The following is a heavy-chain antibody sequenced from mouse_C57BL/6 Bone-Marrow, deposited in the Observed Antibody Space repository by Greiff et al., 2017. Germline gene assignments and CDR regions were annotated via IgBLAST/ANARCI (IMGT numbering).Heavy chain of an antibody. CDR1: GFTFSDYY. J-gene: IGHJ4*01. CDR3: ARTRRGRGYARDY. Sequence: EVHLVESEGGLVQPGSSMKLSCTASGFTFSDYYMAWVRQVPEKGLEWVANINYDGSSTYYLDSLKSRFIISRDNAKNILYLQMSSLKSEDTATYYCARTRRGRGYARDYWGQGTSVTVSS. D-gene: IGHD3-1*01. V-gene: IGHV5-16*01. CDR2: INYDGSST.